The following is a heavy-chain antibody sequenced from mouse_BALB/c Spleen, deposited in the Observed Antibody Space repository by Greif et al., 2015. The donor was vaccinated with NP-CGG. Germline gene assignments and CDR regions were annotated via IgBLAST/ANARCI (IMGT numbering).Heavy chain of an antibody. V-gene: IGHV2-2*02. CDR2: IWSGGST. CDR3: ARRDRYDGYAMDY. CDR1: GFSLTSYG. J-gene: IGHJ4*01. Sequence: VKLMESGPGLVQPSQSLSITCTVSGFSLTSYGVHWVRQSPGKGLEWLGVIWSGGSTDYNAAFISRLSISKDNSKSQVFFKMNSLQANDTAIYYCARRDRYDGYAMDYWGQGTSVTVSS. D-gene: IGHD2-14*01.